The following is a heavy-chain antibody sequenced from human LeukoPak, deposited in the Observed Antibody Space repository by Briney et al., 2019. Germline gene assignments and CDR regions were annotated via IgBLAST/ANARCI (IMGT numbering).Heavy chain of an antibody. J-gene: IGHJ4*02. D-gene: IGHD2-2*01. CDR3: AKDPLIVVVPAAMEYFDY. Sequence: GGSLRLSCAASGFTFSSYAMSWVRQAPGKGLEGVSAISGSGGSTYYADSVKGRFTISRDNSKNTLYLQMNNLRAEDTAVYYCAKDPLIVVVPAAMEYFDYWGQGTLVTVSS. CDR2: ISGSGGST. V-gene: IGHV3-23*01. CDR1: GFTFSSYA.